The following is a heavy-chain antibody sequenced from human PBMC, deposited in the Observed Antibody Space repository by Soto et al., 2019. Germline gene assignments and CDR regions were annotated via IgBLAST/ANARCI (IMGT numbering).Heavy chain of an antibody. CDR3: AKGGRQWLVTSDFNY. V-gene: IGHV3-30*18. J-gene: IGHJ4*02. CDR2: VSHDGRNT. CDR1: GFTFSDYA. D-gene: IGHD6-19*01. Sequence: VQLVESGGGVVQPGRSLRLSCAASGFTFSDYAMHWVRQAPGKGLEWVAVVSHDGRNTHYADSVKGRFTISRDSSTNTAQLEMTSLRAEDTAVYYCAKGGRQWLVTSDFNYWGQGALVTVSS.